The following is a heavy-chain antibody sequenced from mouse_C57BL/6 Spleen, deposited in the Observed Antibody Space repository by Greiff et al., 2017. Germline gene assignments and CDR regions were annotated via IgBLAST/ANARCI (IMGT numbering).Heavy chain of an antibody. CDR3: ARCPSDGNYLWYFDV. D-gene: IGHD2-1*01. V-gene: IGHV1-18*01. CDR2: INPNNGGT. J-gene: IGHJ1*03. CDR1: GYTFTDYN. Sequence: VQLQQSGPELVKPGASVTIPCKASGYTFTDYNMDWVKQSHGKSLEWIGDINPNNGGTIYNQKFKGKATLTVDKSSSTAYMELRSLTSEDTAVYYCARCPSDGNYLWYFDVWGTGTTVTVSS.